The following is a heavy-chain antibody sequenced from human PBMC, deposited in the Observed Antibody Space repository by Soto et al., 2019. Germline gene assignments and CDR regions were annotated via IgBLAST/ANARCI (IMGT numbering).Heavy chain of an antibody. CDR2: LSYHGSNE. V-gene: IGHV3-30*04. Sequence: GWSLRLSCASSVFTFISYAMHWVRQAPGKGLEWVAVLSYHGSNEYYPDSEKGRFTISRDNSKNTVHLQMNSLRAEDTAVYYCVKDLGTPPYYFDYWGQGTVVTVSS. J-gene: IGHJ4*02. CDR3: VKDLGTPPYYFDY. CDR1: VFTFISYA.